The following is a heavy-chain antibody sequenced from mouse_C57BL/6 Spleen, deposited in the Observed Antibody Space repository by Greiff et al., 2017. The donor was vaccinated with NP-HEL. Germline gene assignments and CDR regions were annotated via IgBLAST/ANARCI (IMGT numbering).Heavy chain of an antibody. CDR2: ISDGGSYT. Sequence: EVKLVESGGGLVKPGGSLKLSCAASGFTFSSYAMSWVRQTPEKRLEWVATISDGGSYTYYPDNVKGRFTISRDNAKNNLYLQMSHLKSEDTAMYYCARDSYYDGYFDYWGQGTTLTVSS. J-gene: IGHJ2*01. V-gene: IGHV5-4*01. CDR1: GFTFSSYA. D-gene: IGHD2-4*01. CDR3: ARDSYYDGYFDY.